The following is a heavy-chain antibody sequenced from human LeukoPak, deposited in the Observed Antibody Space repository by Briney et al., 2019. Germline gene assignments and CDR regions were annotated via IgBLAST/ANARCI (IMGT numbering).Heavy chain of an antibody. CDR3: ARDGSGHIFDY. J-gene: IGHJ4*02. Sequence: GASVKVSSKASGGTFSSYAISWVRQAPGQGLEWMGGIIPIFGTANYAQKFQGRVTITTDESTSTAYMELSSLRSEDTAVYYCARDGSGHIFDYWGQGTLVTVSS. CDR2: IIPIFGTA. V-gene: IGHV1-69*05. CDR1: GGTFSSYA. D-gene: IGHD3-10*01.